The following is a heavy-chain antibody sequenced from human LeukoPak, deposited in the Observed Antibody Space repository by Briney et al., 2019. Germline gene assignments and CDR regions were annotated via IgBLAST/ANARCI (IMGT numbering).Heavy chain of an antibody. CDR3: ARGSAAAGLDY. CDR1: GFTFSSYS. CDR2: ISSSSSYI. D-gene: IGHD6-13*01. Sequence: GGSLRLSCAASGFTFSSYSTNWVRQAPGKGLEWVSSISSSSSYIYYADSVKGRFTISRDNAKNSLYLQMNSLRAEDTAVYYCARGSAAAGLDYWGQGTLVTVSS. V-gene: IGHV3-21*01. J-gene: IGHJ4*02.